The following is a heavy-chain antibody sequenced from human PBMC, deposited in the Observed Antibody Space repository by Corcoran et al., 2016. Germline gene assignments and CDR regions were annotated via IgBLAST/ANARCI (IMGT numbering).Heavy chain of an antibody. J-gene: IGHJ5*02. CDR2: INHSGST. D-gene: IGHD6-13*01. Sequence: QVQLQQWGAGLLKPSETLSLTCAVYGGSFSGYYWSWIRQPPGKGLEWIGEINHSGSTNYNPSLKSRVTISVDTSKNQFSLKLSSVTAADTAVYYCARGGNIADQSGNWFDPWGQGTLVTVSS. V-gene: IGHV4-34*01. CDR3: ARGGNIADQSGNWFDP. CDR1: GGSFSGYY.